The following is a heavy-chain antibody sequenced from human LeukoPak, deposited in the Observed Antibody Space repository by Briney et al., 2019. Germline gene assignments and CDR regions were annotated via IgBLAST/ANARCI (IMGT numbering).Heavy chain of an antibody. D-gene: IGHD2-2*01. CDR3: AILPVVVPAFDAFDI. CDR2: ISGSGANS. CDR1: GFTFSNYA. J-gene: IGHJ3*02. V-gene: IGHV3-23*01. Sequence: GGSLRLSCAASGFTFSNYAMSWVRQTPGKGLEWVSGISGSGANSYYADSVKGRFTISRDNSKNTLYLQMNSLRAEDTAVYYCAILPVVVPAFDAFDIWGQGTMVTVSS.